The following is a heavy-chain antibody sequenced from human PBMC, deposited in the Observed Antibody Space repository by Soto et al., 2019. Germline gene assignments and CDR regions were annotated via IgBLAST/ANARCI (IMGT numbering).Heavy chain of an antibody. CDR3: ARALSVVPAAKYFDY. Sequence: SETLSLTCTVSGGSISSYYWSWIRQPPGKGLEWIGYIYYSGSTNYNPSLKSRVTISVDTSKNQFSLKLSSVTAADTAVYYCARALSVVPAAKYFDYWGQGTLVTSPQ. D-gene: IGHD2-2*01. V-gene: IGHV4-59*01. CDR2: IYYSGST. CDR1: GGSISSYY. J-gene: IGHJ4*02.